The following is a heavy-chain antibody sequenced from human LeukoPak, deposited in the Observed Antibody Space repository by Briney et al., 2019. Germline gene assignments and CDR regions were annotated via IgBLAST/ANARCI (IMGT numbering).Heavy chain of an antibody. Sequence: GGSLRLSCAASGFTLSNAWMKSKTNGETRDYAAPVKGRFTISRDDSDNTLYLRMNSLKNEDTAVYYCVTEVSGSFPTWGQGTLVTVSS. D-gene: IGHD1-26*01. CDR1: GFTLSNAW. CDR2: SKTNGETR. J-gene: IGHJ4*02. CDR3: VTEVSGSFPT. V-gene: IGHV3-15*01.